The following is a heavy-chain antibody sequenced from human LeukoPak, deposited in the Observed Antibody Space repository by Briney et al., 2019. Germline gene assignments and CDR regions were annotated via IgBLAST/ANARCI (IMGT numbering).Heavy chain of an antibody. V-gene: IGHV4-59*01. CDR1: GGSISSYY. D-gene: IGHD4-17*01. CDR3: ARTTTLYGDYYFDY. Sequence: PSETLSLTCTVSGGSISSYYWSWIRQPPGKGLEWIGYIYYSGSTNYYPSLKSRVTISVDTSKNQFSLKLSSVTAADTAVYYCARTTTLYGDYYFDYWGQGTLVTVSS. J-gene: IGHJ4*02. CDR2: IYYSGST.